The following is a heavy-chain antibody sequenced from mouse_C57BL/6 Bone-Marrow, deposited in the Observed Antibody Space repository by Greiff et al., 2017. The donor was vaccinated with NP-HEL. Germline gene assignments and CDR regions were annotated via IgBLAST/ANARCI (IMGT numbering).Heavy chain of an antibody. V-gene: IGHV5-6*01. CDR3: ARHQIYFDV. CDR1: GFTFSSYG. J-gene: IGHJ1*03. Sequence: EVKLLESGGDLVKPGGSLKLSCAASGFTFSSYGMSWVRQTPDKRLEWVATISSGGSYTYYPDSVKGRFTISRDKAKNTLYLQMSSLKSEDTAMYYCARHQIYFDVGGTGTTVTVSA. CDR2: ISSGGSYT.